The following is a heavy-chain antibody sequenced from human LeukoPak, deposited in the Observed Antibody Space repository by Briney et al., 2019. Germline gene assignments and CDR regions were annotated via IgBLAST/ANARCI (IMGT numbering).Heavy chain of an antibody. CDR3: ARVGDHYHWNFDL. Sequence: GGSLRLSCAASGFTVGTKYMNWVRQAPGKGLEWVSILYSGGDTYYADSVKGRFTISRDNSRNTLSLQMNSLRVEDTAVYYCARVGDHYHWNFDLWGRGTLVTVCS. D-gene: IGHD3-10*01. V-gene: IGHV3-53*01. J-gene: IGHJ2*01. CDR1: GFTVGTKY. CDR2: LYSGGDT.